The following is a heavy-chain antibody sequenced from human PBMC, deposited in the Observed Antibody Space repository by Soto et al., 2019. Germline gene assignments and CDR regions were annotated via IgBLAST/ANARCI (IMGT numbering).Heavy chain of an antibody. CDR2: ISYDGSNK. CDR1: GFTFSSYA. J-gene: IGHJ3*02. Sequence: QVQLVESGGGVVQPGRSLRLSCAASGFTFSSYAMHWVRQAPGKGLEWVAVISYDGSNKYYADSVKGRFTISRDNSKNTLYLQMNSLRAEDTAVYYCARPWDSDLYSSSWYDAFDIWGQGTMVTVSS. D-gene: IGHD6-13*01. V-gene: IGHV3-30-3*01. CDR3: ARPWDSDLYSSSWYDAFDI.